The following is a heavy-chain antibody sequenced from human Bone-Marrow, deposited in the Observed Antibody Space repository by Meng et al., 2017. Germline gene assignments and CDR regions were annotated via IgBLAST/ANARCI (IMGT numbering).Heavy chain of an antibody. D-gene: IGHD3-10*01. CDR1: GYTFTGYY. J-gene: IGHJ5*02. Sequence: QVQLVQFGAGVKKPGASGKVSCKASGYTFTGYYMHWVRQAPGQGLEWMGRINPNSGGTNYAQKFQGRVTMTRDTSISTAYMELSRLRSDDTAVYYCARVSVRGVIRWFDPWGQGTLVTVSS. CDR3: ARVSVRGVIRWFDP. V-gene: IGHV1-2*06. CDR2: INPNSGGT.